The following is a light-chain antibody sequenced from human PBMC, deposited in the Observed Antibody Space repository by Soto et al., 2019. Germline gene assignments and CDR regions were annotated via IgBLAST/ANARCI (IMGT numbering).Light chain of an antibody. J-gene: IGKJ1*01. V-gene: IGKV3-15*01. CDR2: GAS. CDR1: QSVSSN. Sequence: EIVMTQSPATLSVSPGERATLSCRASQSVSSNLAWYQQKPGQAPRRLIYGASTRATGIRARLSGSGSGIDFTLTISSLQSEDFAVYYCQQYNSWPVTFCQATKVEI. CDR3: QQYNSWPVT.